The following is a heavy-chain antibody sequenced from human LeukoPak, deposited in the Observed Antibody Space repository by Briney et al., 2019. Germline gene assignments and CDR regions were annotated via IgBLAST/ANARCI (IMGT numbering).Heavy chain of an antibody. CDR1: GFTFSSYA. D-gene: IGHD6-19*01. J-gene: IGHJ4*02. CDR3: AREGIAVAGNDGADY. V-gene: IGHV3-23*01. CDR2: ISGSGGST. Sequence: RPGGSLRLSCVASGFTFSSYAMSWVRRAPGKGQEWVSAISGSGGSTYYADSVKGRFTISRDNSKNTLYLQMNSLRAEDTAVYYCAREGIAVAGNDGADYWGQGTLFSVSS.